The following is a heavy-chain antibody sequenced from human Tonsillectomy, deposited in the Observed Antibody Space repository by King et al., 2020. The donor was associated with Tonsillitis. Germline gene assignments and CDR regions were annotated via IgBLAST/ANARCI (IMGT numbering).Heavy chain of an antibody. CDR2: IYYSGST. V-gene: IGHV4-59*01. Sequence: QVQLQESGPGLVKPSETLSLTCTVSGGSISSYYWSWIRQPPGKGLEWIGYIYYSGSTNYNPSLKSRVTISVDTSKNQFSLKLSSVTAADPAVYYCASFGISFYYYYGMNVWAQGPTLTVSS. D-gene: IGHD3-16*01. CDR3: ASFGISFYYYYGMNV. J-gene: IGHJ6*02. CDR1: GGSISSYY.